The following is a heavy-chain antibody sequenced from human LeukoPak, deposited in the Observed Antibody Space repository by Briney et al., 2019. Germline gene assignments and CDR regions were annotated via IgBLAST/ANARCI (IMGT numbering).Heavy chain of an antibody. V-gene: IGHV4-4*02. CDR2: IYHSGST. J-gene: IGHJ4*02. D-gene: IGHD3-10*01. CDR3: TREPRDSYGSANYGFDY. Sequence: SETLSLTCAVSGGSISSSNWWHWVRQPPGKGLEWIGEIYHSGSTNYNPSLKSRVTISVDKSKNQFSLKLSSVTAADTAVYYCTREPRDSYGSANYGFDYWGRGTLVTVSS. CDR1: GGSISSSNW.